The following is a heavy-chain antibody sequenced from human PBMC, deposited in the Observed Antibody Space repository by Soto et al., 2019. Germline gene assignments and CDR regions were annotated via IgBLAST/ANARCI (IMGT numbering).Heavy chain of an antibody. CDR1: GFSLSTSGVG. J-gene: IGHJ4*02. CDR2: IYWDDDK. Sequence: AGPTLVQPTQTLTLTCTFSGFSLSTSGVGVGWIRQPPGRALEWLALIYWDDDKRYSPSLKSRLTITKDSSKNQVVLTMSNMAPVDTATYYCAPSPGSSRSWYPRPLLDYRGQGTLVTVSS. CDR3: APSPGSSRSWYPRPLLDY. V-gene: IGHV2-5*02. D-gene: IGHD6-13*01.